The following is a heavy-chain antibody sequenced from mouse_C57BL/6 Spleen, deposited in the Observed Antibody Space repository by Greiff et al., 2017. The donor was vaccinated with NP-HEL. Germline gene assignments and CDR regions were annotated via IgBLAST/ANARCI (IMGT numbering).Heavy chain of an antibody. V-gene: IGHV3-6*01. CDR2: ISYDGSN. Sequence: EVQLVESGPGLVKPSQSLSLTCSVTGYSITSGYYWNWIRQFPGNKLEWMGYISYDGSNNYNPSLKNRISITRDTSKNQFFLKLNSVTTEDTATYYCARGVSYGYFDYWGQGTTLTVSS. J-gene: IGHJ2*01. CDR3: ARGVSYGYFDY. D-gene: IGHD1-1*02. CDR1: GYSITSGYY.